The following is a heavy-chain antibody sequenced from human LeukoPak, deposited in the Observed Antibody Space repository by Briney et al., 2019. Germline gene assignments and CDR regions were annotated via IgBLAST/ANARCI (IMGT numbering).Heavy chain of an antibody. J-gene: IGHJ6*03. CDR3: ARDDRRLHQVVFDVNFYHYYMDV. CDR2: IKLDGSET. Sequence: GGSLRLSCAASGFTLGSYWMNWVRQAPGTGLEWVATIKLDGSETYYADSVKRRFTISRDTAKNSLYLRMDSLRAEDTAVYYCARDDRRLHQVVFDVNFYHYYMDVWGKGTTVTVSS. V-gene: IGHV3-7*01. D-gene: IGHD2-21*01. CDR1: GFTLGSYW.